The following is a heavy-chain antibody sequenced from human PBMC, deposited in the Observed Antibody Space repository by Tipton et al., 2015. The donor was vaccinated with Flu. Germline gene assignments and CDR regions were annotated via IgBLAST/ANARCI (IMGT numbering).Heavy chain of an antibody. J-gene: IGHJ6*02. CDR2: IYTGGGT. Sequence: TLSLTCAVSGDSISSDYYWGWIRQPAGKGLEWIGRIYTGGGTNYNPSLKSRVTISIDTSKNQFSLKLSSVTAADTAVYYCAKRIAGNGMDVWGQGTTVTVSS. CDR1: GDSISSDYY. V-gene: IGHV4-61*02. D-gene: IGHD3-10*01. CDR3: AKRIAGNGMDV.